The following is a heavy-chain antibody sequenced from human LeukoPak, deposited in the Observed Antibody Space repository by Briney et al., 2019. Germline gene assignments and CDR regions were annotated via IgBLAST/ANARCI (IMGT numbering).Heavy chain of an antibody. CDR2: ISSSSSYI. J-gene: IGHJ3*02. V-gene: IGHV3-21*01. Sequence: GGSLRLSCAASGFTFSSYSMNWVRQAPGKGLEWVSSISSSSSYIYYADSAKGRFTISRDNSKNTLYLQMNSLRAEDTAVYYCARDPQYSSSWYANDAFDIWGQGTMVTVSS. CDR1: GFTFSSYS. CDR3: ARDPQYSSSWYANDAFDI. D-gene: IGHD6-13*01.